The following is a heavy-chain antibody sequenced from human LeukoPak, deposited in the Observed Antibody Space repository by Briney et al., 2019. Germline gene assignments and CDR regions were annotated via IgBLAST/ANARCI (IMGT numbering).Heavy chain of an antibody. Sequence: GGSLRLSCAASGFTFSSYGMHWVRQAPGKGLEWVAFIRYDGSNKYYADSVKGRFTISRDNSKNTLYPQMNSLKTEDTAVYYCTRLGGGRRNYYYMDVWGKGTTVTISS. CDR3: TRLGGGRRNYYYMDV. CDR2: IRYDGSNK. J-gene: IGHJ6*03. CDR1: GFTFSSYG. V-gene: IGHV3-30*02. D-gene: IGHD2-15*01.